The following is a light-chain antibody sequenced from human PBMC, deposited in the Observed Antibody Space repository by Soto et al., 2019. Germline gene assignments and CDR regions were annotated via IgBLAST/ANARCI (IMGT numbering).Light chain of an antibody. J-gene: IGKJ2*01. CDR2: GAS. CDR1: QSVSSSY. V-gene: IGKV3-20*01. Sequence: EIVLTQSPGTLSLSPGERATLSCRASQSVSSSYLAWYQQKPGQAPMLLIYGASSRATGIPDTFSGSGSGTGFSLTISRLEPEDLAVYYCQQYGSSPYTFGQGTRLEIK. CDR3: QQYGSSPYT.